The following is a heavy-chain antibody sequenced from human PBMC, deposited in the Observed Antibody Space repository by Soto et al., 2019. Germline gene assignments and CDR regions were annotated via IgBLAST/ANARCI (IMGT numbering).Heavy chain of an antibody. CDR1: CYSSAASW. CDR2: IDPSDSYI. D-gene: IGHD2-15*01. Sequence: PGESLKISCKSSCYSSAASWVTWMRQKPGKGLEWMGRIDPSDSYINYSPSFQGRVTISADKSLNTAYLQSRNLVAPDSAMYYCARLGDCSGGSCFSRYYYQGMDVPGQVATVT. CDR3: ARLGDCSGGSCFSRYYYQGMDV. V-gene: IGHV5-10-1*01. J-gene: IGHJ6*02.